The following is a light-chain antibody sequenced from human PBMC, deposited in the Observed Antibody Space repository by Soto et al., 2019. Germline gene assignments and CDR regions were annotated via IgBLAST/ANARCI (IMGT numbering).Light chain of an antibody. V-gene: IGKV3-11*01. CDR2: DAS. J-gene: IGKJ5*01. Sequence: EIVMTQSPATLSVSPGERATLSCWASQTVSSNLAWYQKKPGQAPRLLIYDASVRATGTPARFSGSGSGTAFTLTISSLEPEDFALYYCQQRSTWPTFGQGTRLEIK. CDR1: QTVSSN. CDR3: QQRSTWPT.